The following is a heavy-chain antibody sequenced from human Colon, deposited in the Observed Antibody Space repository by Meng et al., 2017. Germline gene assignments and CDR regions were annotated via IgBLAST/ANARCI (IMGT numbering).Heavy chain of an antibody. J-gene: IGHJ4*02. CDR1: GSPFSHSG. CDR2: IHSYSGNP. Sequence: QVHLVCSGSVLKTPVAPVQISCKASGSPFSHSGIHWVRQAPGHGLQWLGWIHSYSGNPTYAQGFTGRFVFSLDTSVSTAFLQINNLETEDTAVYYCARVPLSVVVVAASFDYWGQGTLVTVSS. D-gene: IGHD2-15*01. CDR3: ARVPLSVVVVAASFDY. V-gene: IGHV7-4-1*02.